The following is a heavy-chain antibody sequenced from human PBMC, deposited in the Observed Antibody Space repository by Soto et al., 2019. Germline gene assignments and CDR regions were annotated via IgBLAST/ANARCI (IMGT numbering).Heavy chain of an antibody. CDR3: ARVAVAGTRVDY. Sequence: QVQLQESGPGLVKPSGTLSLTCAVPGGALSSTNWCSWVRQPPGKGLEWIGEIYHSGRTNYNPSLKSRVTISVDKSNNQFSLKLSSVTAADTAGYYCARVAVAGTRVDYWGQGTLVTVSS. D-gene: IGHD6-19*01. V-gene: IGHV4-4*02. CDR1: GGALSSTNW. CDR2: IYHSGRT. J-gene: IGHJ4*02.